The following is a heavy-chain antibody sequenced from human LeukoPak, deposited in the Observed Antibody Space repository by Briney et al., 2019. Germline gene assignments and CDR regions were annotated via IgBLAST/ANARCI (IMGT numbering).Heavy chain of an antibody. V-gene: IGHV4-59*11. CDR3: AREVGYYDSSGRPYYNWFDP. D-gene: IGHD3-22*01. CDR1: GGSISSHY. CDR2: IYYSGST. Sequence: SETLSLTCTVSGGSISSHYWSWIRQPPGKGLEWIGYIYYSGSTNYNPPLKSRVTMSVDTSKNQFSLKLSSVTAADTAVYYCAREVGYYDSSGRPYYNWFDPWGQGTLVTVSS. J-gene: IGHJ5*02.